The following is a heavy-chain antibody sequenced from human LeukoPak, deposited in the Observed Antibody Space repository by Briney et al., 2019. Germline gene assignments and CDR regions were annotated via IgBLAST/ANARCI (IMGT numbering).Heavy chain of an antibody. CDR3: AKGREMATIGGYY. CDR2: ISGSGDST. V-gene: IGHV3-23*01. Sequence: GGSLRLSCAASGFTFDDYAMHWVRQAPGKGLEWVSAISGSGDSTYYADSVKGRFTISRDNSKNTLYLQMNSLRAEDTAVYYCAKGREMATIGGYYWGQGTLVAVSS. D-gene: IGHD5-24*01. J-gene: IGHJ4*02. CDR1: GFTFDDYA.